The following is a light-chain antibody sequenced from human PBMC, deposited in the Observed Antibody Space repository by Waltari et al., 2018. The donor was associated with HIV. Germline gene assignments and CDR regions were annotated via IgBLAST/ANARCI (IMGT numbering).Light chain of an antibody. V-gene: IGLV1-44*01. J-gene: IGLJ2*01. Sequence: QSGLTQPPSASGTPGQRVTISCSGGRFNIGSNSVTWYQQLPEAAPRLLIYNSNQRPSGVPDRFSGSKSGTSASLAISGLQSEDEADYYCAAWDDNLNGLFGGGTKLTVL. CDR3: AAWDDNLNGL. CDR2: NSN. CDR1: RFNIGSNS.